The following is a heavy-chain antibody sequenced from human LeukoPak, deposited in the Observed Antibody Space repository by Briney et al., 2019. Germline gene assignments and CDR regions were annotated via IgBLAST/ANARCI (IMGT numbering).Heavy chain of an antibody. CDR1: GCSLSSTGVG. J-gene: IGHJ4*02. CDR3: AHYGDYRFMYYLDH. CDR2: IYWDDNK. V-gene: IGHV2-5*02. Sequence: ESGPTLVKPTQTLALPFPFFGCSLSSTGVGVGWIRQPPGKALEWLALIYWDDNKLYSPSLKSRLTITKDTSKNHVVLRMTIKEPVGKATYRCAHYGDYRFMYYLDHWGQGTLVTVSS. D-gene: IGHD4-17*01.